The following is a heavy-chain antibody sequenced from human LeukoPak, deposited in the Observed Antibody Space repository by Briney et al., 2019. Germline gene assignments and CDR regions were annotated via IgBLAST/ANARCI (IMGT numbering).Heavy chain of an antibody. CDR3: TSRMDRRGQYYYMDV. CDR2: IRSKANSYAT. D-gene: IGHD2-2*03. CDR1: GFTFSGSA. J-gene: IGHJ6*03. Sequence: PGGSLRLSCAASGFTFSGSATHWVRQASGKGLEWVGRIRSKANSYATAYAASVKGRFTISRDDSKNTAYLQMNSLKTEDTAVYYCTSRMDRRGQYYYMDVWGKGTTVTVSS. V-gene: IGHV3-73*01.